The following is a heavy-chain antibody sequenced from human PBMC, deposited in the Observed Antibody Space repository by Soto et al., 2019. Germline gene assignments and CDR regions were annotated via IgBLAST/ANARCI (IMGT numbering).Heavy chain of an antibody. Sequence: SETLSLACTVSGGSRLRYYWSWVPQPPGRGLEWIGFIYYAGSTKYNPSLNSRVTISVDTSKNQISLTVTSVTAADTAVYYCARRIVATETFACWGQGTLVTVSS. J-gene: IGHJ4*02. D-gene: IGHD5-12*01. CDR3: ARRIVATETFAC. CDR2: IYYAGST. CDR1: GGSRLRYY. V-gene: IGHV4-59*08.